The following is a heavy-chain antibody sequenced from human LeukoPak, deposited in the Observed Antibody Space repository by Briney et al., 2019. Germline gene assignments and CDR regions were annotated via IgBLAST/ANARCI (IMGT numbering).Heavy chain of an antibody. CDR1: GFTFSNYS. D-gene: IGHD3-10*01. V-gene: IGHV3-21*01. CDR3: ARDNHGAGVKDAFDI. CDR2: ISSSSSYI. Sequence: GGSLRLSCAASGFTFSNYSMNWVRQAPGKGLEWVSSISSSSSYIYYADSVKGRFTISRDNAKNSLYLQMNSLRAEDTAVYYCARDNHGAGVKDAFDIWGQGTMVTVSS. J-gene: IGHJ3*02.